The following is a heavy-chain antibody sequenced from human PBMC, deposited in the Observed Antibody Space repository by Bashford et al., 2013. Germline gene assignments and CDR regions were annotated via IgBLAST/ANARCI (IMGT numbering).Heavy chain of an antibody. D-gene: IGHD6-6*01. CDR3: ARDSWYSSSSFYFDY. CDR1: GYTFTSYG. V-gene: IGHV1-18*01. CDR2: ISAYNGNT. Sequence: ASVKVSCKASGYTFTSYGISWVRQAPGQGLEWMGWISAYNGNTNYAQKLQGRVTMTTDTSTSTAYMELRSLRSDDTAVYYCARDSWYSSSSFYFDYWGQGTLVTVSS. J-gene: IGHJ4*02.